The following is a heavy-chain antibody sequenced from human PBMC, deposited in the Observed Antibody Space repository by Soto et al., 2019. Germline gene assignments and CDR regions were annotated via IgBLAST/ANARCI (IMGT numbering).Heavy chain of an antibody. V-gene: IGHV4-34*01. CDR3: ARGKLRITIFGVVIPYYYYGMDV. Sequence: SETLSLTCAVYGGSFSRYYWSWIRQPPGKGLEWIGEINHSGSTNYNPSLKSRVTISVDTSKNQCSLKLSSVTAADTAVYYCARGKLRITIFGVVIPYYYYGMDVWGQGTTVTVSS. CDR1: GGSFSRYY. D-gene: IGHD3-3*01. J-gene: IGHJ6*02. CDR2: INHSGST.